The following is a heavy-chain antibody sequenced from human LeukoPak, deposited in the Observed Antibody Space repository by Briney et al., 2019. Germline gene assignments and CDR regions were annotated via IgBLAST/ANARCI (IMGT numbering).Heavy chain of an antibody. CDR2: IYYSGST. CDR3: AREGVGDYVWGSYRSQGNFDY. J-gene: IGHJ4*02. Sequence: KSSETLSLTCTVSGGSISSSSYYWGWIRQPPGKGLEWIGSIYYSGSTYYNPSLKSRVTISVDTSKNQFSLKLSSVTAADTAVYYCAREGVGDYVWGSYRSQGNFDYWGQGALVTVSS. CDR1: GGSISSSSYY. D-gene: IGHD3-16*02. V-gene: IGHV4-39*07.